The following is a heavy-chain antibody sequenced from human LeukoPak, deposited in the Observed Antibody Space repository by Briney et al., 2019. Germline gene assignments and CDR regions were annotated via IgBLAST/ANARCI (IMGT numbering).Heavy chain of an antibody. D-gene: IGHD3-22*01. CDR2: IIPLLGVA. J-gene: IGHJ1*01. V-gene: IGHV1-69*04. CDR1: GGTLSSYA. CDR3: VREGHYSSDHGQDLYFQH. Sequence: SVKVSCKASGGTLSSYAMSWVRQAPGQGLEWLGRIIPLLGVANYAPKFQGRVTITADESTSTAYMELSSLKSEDTAIYYFVREGHYSSDHGQDLYFQHWGQGTLVTVSS.